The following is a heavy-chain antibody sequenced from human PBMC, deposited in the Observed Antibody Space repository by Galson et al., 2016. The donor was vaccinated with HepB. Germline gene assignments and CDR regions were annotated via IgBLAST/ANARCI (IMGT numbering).Heavy chain of an antibody. CDR3: ARCGRPNGEEWLFYYYYYYMDV. J-gene: IGHJ6*03. Sequence: SLRLSCAASGFPFSNYWMSWVRQAPGKGLEWVANIKQDGSEKYYVDSVKGRFTISRDNAKNSLYLQMNSLRAEDTAVYYCARCGRPNGEEWLFYYYYYYMDVWGKGTTVTVSS. V-gene: IGHV3-7*03. CDR1: GFPFSNYW. CDR2: IKQDGSEK. D-gene: IGHD3-3*01.